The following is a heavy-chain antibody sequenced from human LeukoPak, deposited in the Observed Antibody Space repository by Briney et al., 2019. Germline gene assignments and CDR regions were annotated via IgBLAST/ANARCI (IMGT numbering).Heavy chain of an antibody. CDR1: GYTLTELS. V-gene: IGHV1-24*01. CDR3: ATSVVIVGATPAFDI. Sequence: ASVKVSCKFSGYTLTELSMRWVRQAPGKGLQWMGGFDPEDGETIYAQKFQGRVTMTEDTSTDTAYMELSSLRSEDTAVYYCATSVVIVGATPAFDIWGQGTMVTVSS. D-gene: IGHD1-26*01. CDR2: FDPEDGET. J-gene: IGHJ3*02.